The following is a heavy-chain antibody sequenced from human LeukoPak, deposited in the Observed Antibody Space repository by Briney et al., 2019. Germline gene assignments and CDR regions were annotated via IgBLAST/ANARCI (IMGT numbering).Heavy chain of an antibody. CDR2: ISYDGSYK. J-gene: IGHJ2*01. Sequence: GGSLRLSCAASGFTFSSYAMHWVRQAPGKGLEWAAVISYDGSYKYYADSVKGRFTISRDNSKNTLYLQMDTLRTEDTAVFYCAKGTGNWYFDLWGRGTLVTVSS. V-gene: IGHV3-30*18. CDR1: GFTFSSYA. CDR3: AKGTGNWYFDL. D-gene: IGHD1/OR15-1a*01.